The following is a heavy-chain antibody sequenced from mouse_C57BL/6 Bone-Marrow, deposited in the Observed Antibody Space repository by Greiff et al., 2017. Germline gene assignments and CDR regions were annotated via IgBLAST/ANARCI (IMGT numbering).Heavy chain of an antibody. V-gene: IGHV1-55*01. CDR2: IYPGSGST. CDR1: GYTFTSYW. D-gene: IGHD1-1*01. CDR3: ARPTEYYYYAMDY. Sequence: QVQLKQPGAELVKPGASVKMSCKASGYTFTSYWITWVKQRPGQGLEWIGDIYPGSGSTNYNEKFKSKATLTVDTSSSTAYMQLSSLTSEDSAVYYCARPTEYYYYAMDYWGQGTSGTGSS. J-gene: IGHJ4*01.